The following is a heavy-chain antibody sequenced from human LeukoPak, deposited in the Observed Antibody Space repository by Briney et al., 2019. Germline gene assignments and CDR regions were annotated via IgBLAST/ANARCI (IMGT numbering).Heavy chain of an antibody. D-gene: IGHD2-21*02. CDR3: ARDIVKYCGGDCG. J-gene: IGHJ4*02. CDR2: ISSSSSYI. Sequence: GGSLRLSCAASGFTFSSYSMNWVRQAPGKGLEWVSSISSSSSYIYYADSVKGRFTISRDNAKNSLYLQMNSLRAEDTAVYYCARDIVKYCGGDCGWGQGTLVTVSS. CDR1: GFTFSSYS. V-gene: IGHV3-21*01.